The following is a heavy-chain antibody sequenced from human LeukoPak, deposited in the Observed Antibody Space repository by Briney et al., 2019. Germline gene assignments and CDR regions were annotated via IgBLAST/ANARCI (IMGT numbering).Heavy chain of an antibody. V-gene: IGHV1-2*02. CDR3: ARDGVSTTPDCDY. D-gene: IGHD2-8*01. J-gene: IGHJ4*02. CDR2: IYPNSGPT. CDR1: GCTFTAYY. Sequence: VASVKVSCKTSGCTFTAYYWYWLRQPPGQGLESMGCIYPNSGPTGYAQNFQGRVTMTRDTSVSTIYMELSRLRSDDTAFYYCARDGVSTTPDCDYWGQGTLVTVSS.